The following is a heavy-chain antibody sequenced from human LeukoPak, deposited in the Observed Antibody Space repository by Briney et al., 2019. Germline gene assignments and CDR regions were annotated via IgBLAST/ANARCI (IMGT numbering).Heavy chain of an antibody. V-gene: IGHV3-23*01. CDR3: ARGAGYRSGWLGY. J-gene: IGHJ4*02. CDR2: ISGSGGST. Sequence: GGSLRLSCAASGFTFSSYGMSWVRQAPGKGLEWVSAISGSGGSTYYADSVKGRFTISRDNSKNTLYLQMNRLRAEDTAVYYCARGAGYRSGWLGYWGQGTLVTVSS. CDR1: GFTFSSYG. D-gene: IGHD6-19*01.